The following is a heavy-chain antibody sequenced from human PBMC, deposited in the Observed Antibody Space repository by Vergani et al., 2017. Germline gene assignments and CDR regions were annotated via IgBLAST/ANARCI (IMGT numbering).Heavy chain of an antibody. CDR3: ARGTPASSWCNYAHSSHYFDY. J-gene: IGHJ4*02. CDR1: GGSISSGGYY. D-gene: IGHD4-11*01. CDR2: IYYSGST. V-gene: IGHV4-31*03. Sequence: QVQLQESGPGLVKPSQTLSLTCTVSGGSISSGGYYWSWLRQHPGKGLEWIGYIYYSGSTYYNPSLKSRVTISVDTSKNQFAQKLSSVTAADTAVYYCARGTPASSWCNYAHSSHYFDYWGQGTLVTVSS.